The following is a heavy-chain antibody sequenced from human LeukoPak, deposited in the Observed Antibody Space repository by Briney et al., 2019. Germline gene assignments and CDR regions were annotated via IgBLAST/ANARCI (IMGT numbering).Heavy chain of an antibody. J-gene: IGHJ6*03. CDR3: ARRGSSSNYYYYYMDV. D-gene: IGHD6-6*01. Sequence: GGSLRLSCAASGFTFSDYYMSWIRQAPGKGLEWVSYISSSGSTIYYADSVKGRFTISRDSAKNSLYLQMNSLRAEDTALYYCARRGSSSNYYYYYMDVWGKGTTVTVSS. CDR1: GFTFSDYY. CDR2: ISSSGSTI. V-gene: IGHV3-11*01.